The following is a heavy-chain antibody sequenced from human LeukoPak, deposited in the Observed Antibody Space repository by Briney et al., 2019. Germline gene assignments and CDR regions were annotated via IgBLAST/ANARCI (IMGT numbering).Heavy chain of an antibody. CDR3: ARDPLPAQNYYYYGMDV. Sequence: RTSETLSLTCTVSGGSISSYYWSWIRQPPGKGLEWIGYIYYSGSTNYNPSLKSRVTISVDTSKNQFSLKLSSVTAADTAVYYCARDPLPAQNYYYYGMDVWGQGTPVTVSS. V-gene: IGHV4-59*01. CDR1: GGSISSYY. CDR2: IYYSGST. J-gene: IGHJ6*02.